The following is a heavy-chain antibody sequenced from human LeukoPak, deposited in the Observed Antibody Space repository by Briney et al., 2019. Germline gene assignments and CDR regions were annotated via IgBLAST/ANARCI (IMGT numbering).Heavy chain of an antibody. J-gene: IGHJ4*02. Sequence: SQTLSLTCAVSGGSISSGGYSWRWIRQPPGKGLEWIGYIYHSGSTYYNPSLTSRVTLSVDRSKNQFSLKLSSVTAADTAVYYCARDSSGYYFDYWGQGTLVTVSS. V-gene: IGHV4-30-2*01. CDR2: IYHSGST. CDR3: ARDSSGYYFDY. D-gene: IGHD3-22*01. CDR1: GGSISSGGYS.